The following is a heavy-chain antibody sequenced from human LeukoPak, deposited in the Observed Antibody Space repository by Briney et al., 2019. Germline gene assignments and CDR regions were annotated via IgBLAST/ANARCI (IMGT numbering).Heavy chain of an antibody. CDR2: IIPILGIT. CDR1: GGTSSSYA. CDR3: AGASKMATTDLDY. J-gene: IGHJ4*02. D-gene: IGHD5-24*01. V-gene: IGHV1-69*04. Sequence: VASVKVSCKASGGTSSSYAISWVRQAPGQGLEWMGRIIPILGITNYAQKFQGRVTITADKSTSTAYMELSSLRSEDTAVYYCAGASKMATTDLDYWGQGTLVTVSS.